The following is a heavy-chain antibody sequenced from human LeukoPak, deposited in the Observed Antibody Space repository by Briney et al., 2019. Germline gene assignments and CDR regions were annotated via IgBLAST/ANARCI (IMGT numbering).Heavy chain of an antibody. CDR3: ARDLGYCTNGVCHTRFDY. D-gene: IGHD2-8*01. CDR2: IHSSSAYT. J-gene: IGHJ4*02. CDR1: GFTFSDYY. V-gene: IGHV3-11*06. Sequence: PGGSLRLSCAASGFTFSDYYMNWIRQAPGKGLEWVSYIHSSSAYTNYADSVKGRFTISRDNAKNSLYLQMNSLRAEDTAVYYCARDLGYCTNGVCHTRFDYWGQGTLVAVSS.